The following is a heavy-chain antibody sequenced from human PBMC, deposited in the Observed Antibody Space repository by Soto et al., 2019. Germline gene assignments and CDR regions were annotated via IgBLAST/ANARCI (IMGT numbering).Heavy chain of an antibody. D-gene: IGHD2-15*01. CDR3: LAVGSPDYYYYYMDV. J-gene: IGHJ6*03. V-gene: IGHV3-23*01. CDR1: GFTFSSYA. CDR2: ISGSGGST. Sequence: EVQLLESGGGLVQPGGSLRLSCAASGFTFSSYAMSWVRQAPGKGLEWVSAISGSGGSTYYADSVKGRFTISRDNSKNTLYLQMNSLRAEDTAVYYSLAVGSPDYYYYYMDVWGKGTTVTVS.